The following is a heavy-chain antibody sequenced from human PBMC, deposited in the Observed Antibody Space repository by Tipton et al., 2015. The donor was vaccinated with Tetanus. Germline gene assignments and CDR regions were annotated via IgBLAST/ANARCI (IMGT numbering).Heavy chain of an antibody. J-gene: IGHJ6*02. CDR1: GGSISSYY. D-gene: IGHD3-3*01. V-gene: IGHV4-4*07. CDR2: IYTSGST. CDR3: ARDSPYYDFWSGRIIADYYYYYGMDV. Sequence: TLSLTCTVSGGSISSYYWSWIRQPAGKGLEWIGRIYTSGSTNYNPSLKSRVTMSVDTSKNQFSLKLSSVTAADTAAYYCARDSPYYDFWSGRIIADYYYYYGMDVWGQGP.